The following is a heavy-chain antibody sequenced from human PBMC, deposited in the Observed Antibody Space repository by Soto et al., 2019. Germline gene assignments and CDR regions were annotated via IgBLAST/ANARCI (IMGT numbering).Heavy chain of an antibody. V-gene: IGHV3-48*01. CDR1: GFTFSSYS. Sequence: EVQLVESGGGLVQPGGSLRLSCAASGFTFSSYSMNWVRQAPGKGLEWVSYISSSSSTIYYADSVKGRFTISRDNAKNSLYLQMNSLRAEDTAVYYCARVGGLDIVVMVAANDYWGQGTLVTVSS. D-gene: IGHD2-15*01. CDR3: ARVGGLDIVVMVAANDY. CDR2: ISSSSSTI. J-gene: IGHJ4*02.